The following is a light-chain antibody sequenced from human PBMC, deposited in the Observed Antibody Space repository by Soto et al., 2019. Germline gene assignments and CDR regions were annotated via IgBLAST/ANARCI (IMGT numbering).Light chain of an antibody. CDR3: QQYNGYSWT. J-gene: IGKJ1*01. V-gene: IGKV1-5*01. CDR2: AAS. CDR1: QSISGY. Sequence: DIQMTQSPSSLSASVGDRVTIACRASQSISGYLNWYQHKPGEAPKLLIYAASSLESGVPSRFSASGLGTEFTLTISSLQSEDFATYYCQQYNGYSWTFGQGTKVDIK.